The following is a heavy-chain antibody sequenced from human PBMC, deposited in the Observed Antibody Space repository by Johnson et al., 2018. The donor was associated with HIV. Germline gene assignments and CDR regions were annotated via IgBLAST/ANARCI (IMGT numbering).Heavy chain of an antibody. V-gene: IGHV3-30*18. Sequence: QVRLVESGGGVVQPGRSLRLSCAASGFTFSSYGMHWVRQAPGKGLEWVAVISYDGSNKYYADSVKGRFTISRDNSKNTLYLQMNSLRAEDTAGYYCAKGTLYSSSSRAFDIWGQGTMVTVSS. CDR2: ISYDGSNK. D-gene: IGHD6-6*01. J-gene: IGHJ3*02. CDR3: AKGTLYSSSSRAFDI. CDR1: GFTFSSYG.